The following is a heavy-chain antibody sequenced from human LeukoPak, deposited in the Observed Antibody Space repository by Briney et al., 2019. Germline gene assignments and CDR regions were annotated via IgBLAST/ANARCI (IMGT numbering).Heavy chain of an antibody. D-gene: IGHD3-10*01. Sequence: PGGSLRLSCAASGFTFSSYAMSWVRQAPGKGLEWVSAISGSGGSTYYADSVKGRFTISRDNSKNTLYLQMNSLRAEDTAVYYCAKDEDYGSGTTPNYFDYWGPGTLVTVSS. CDR1: GFTFSSYA. CDR2: ISGSGGST. CDR3: AKDEDYGSGTTPNYFDY. V-gene: IGHV3-23*01. J-gene: IGHJ4*02.